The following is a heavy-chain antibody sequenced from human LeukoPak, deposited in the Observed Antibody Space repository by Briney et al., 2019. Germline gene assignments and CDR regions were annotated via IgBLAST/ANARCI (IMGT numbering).Heavy chain of an antibody. CDR2: INHSGST. J-gene: IGHJ4*02. Sequence: SETLSLTCAVYGGSFSGYYWSWIRQPPGKGLEWIGEINHSGSTNYNPSLKSRVTISVDTSKNQFSLKLSSVTAADTAVYYCARLNRDSTGDYWGQGTLVTVSS. V-gene: IGHV4-34*01. CDR3: ARLNRDSTGDY. CDR1: GGSFSGYY.